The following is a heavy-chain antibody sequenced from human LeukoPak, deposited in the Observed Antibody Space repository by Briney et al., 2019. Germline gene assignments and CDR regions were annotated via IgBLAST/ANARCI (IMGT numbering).Heavy chain of an antibody. CDR3: ARNYGSGADAFDI. Sequence: ASVKVSCKASGYTFTGYYMHLVRQAPGQGLEWMGWINPNSGGTNYAQKFQGRVTMTRDTSISTAYMELSRLRSDDTAVYYCARNYGSGADAFDIWGQGTMVTVS. CDR1: GYTFTGYY. CDR2: INPNSGGT. V-gene: IGHV1-2*02. D-gene: IGHD3-10*01. J-gene: IGHJ3*02.